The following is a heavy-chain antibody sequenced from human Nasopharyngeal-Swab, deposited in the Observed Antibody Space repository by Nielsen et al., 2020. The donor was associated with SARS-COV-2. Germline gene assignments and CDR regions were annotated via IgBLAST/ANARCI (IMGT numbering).Heavy chain of an antibody. J-gene: IGHJ6*02. V-gene: IGHV1-69*06. D-gene: IGHD5-12*01. CDR2: IIPIFGTA. CDR3: ARTVDIVATISWAGYYYYGMDV. Sequence: WVRQAPGQGLEWMGGIIPIFGTANYAQKFQGRVTITADKSTSTAYVELSSLRSEDTAVYYCARTVDIVATISWAGYYYYGMDVWGQGTTVTVSS.